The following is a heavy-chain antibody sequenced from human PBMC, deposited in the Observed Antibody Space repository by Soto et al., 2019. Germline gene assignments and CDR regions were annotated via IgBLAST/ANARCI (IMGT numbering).Heavy chain of an antibody. Sequence: SETLSLTCTVSGDSIGGVGYWSWIRQFPGRGLEWIGCISSSGSTYYNPTLNNRISLSLDTSQNQFSLKLLSVTAADTAIYYCARSGVSGIVIPSHWFDPWGQGTQVTVSS. CDR1: GDSIGGVGY. V-gene: IGHV4-31*03. D-gene: IGHD3-10*01. J-gene: IGHJ5*02. CDR3: ARSGVSGIVIPSHWFDP. CDR2: ISSSGST.